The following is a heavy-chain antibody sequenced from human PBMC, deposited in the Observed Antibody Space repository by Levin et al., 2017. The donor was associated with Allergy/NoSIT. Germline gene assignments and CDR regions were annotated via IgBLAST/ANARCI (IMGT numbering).Heavy chain of an antibody. CDR2: INAGNGNT. CDR1: GYTFTSYA. D-gene: IGHD1-14*01. CDR3: ARHGADNLWTFDY. V-gene: IGHV1-3*01. Sequence: GESLKISCKASGYTFTSYAMHWVRQAPGQRLEWMGWINAGNGNTKYSQKFQGRVTITRDTSASTAYMELSSLRSEDTAVYYCARHGADNLWTFDYWGQGTLVTVSS. J-gene: IGHJ4*02.